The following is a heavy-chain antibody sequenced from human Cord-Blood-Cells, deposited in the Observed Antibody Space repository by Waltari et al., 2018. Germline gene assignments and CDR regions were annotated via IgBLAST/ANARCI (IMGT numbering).Heavy chain of an antibody. D-gene: IGHD3-10*01. V-gene: IGHV2-5*01. J-gene: IGHJ4*02. CDR1: GFSLSTSGVG. CDR3: AHTVRDYYGSWSFDY. CDR2: IYWNDAN. Sequence: QITLKESGPTLVKPTQTLTLTCTFSGFSLSTSGVGVGWIRQPPGKALEWLALIYWNDANRYSPSRKGRLTITKDTSKNQVVLTMPNMDPVDTATYYCAHTVRDYYGSWSFDYWGQGTLVTVSS.